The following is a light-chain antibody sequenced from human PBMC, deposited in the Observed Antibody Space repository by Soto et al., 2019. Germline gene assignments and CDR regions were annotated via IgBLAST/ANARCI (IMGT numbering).Light chain of an antibody. J-gene: IGLJ2*01. V-gene: IGLV2-14*01. Sequence: QSVLTQPASVSGSPGQSLTISCTGTNSDIGSYKYVSWYQQHPGKAPQLMIYEVSIRPSGVSHRFSGSKSGNTASLTISALQPEDEADYYCASYTNTKTLVFGGGTKLIVL. CDR2: EVS. CDR1: NSDIGSYKY. CDR3: ASYTNTKTLV.